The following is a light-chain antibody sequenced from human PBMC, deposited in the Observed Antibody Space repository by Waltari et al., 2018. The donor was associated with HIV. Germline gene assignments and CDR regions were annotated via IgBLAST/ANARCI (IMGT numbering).Light chain of an antibody. CDR3: CSYAGSYTYV. CDR2: DVS. Sequence: QSALTQPRSVSGSPGQSVTISCTGSSGDVGGYNHVSWYQQYPDRAPKLVIYDVSKWPSGVPDRFSGSKSGNTASLTISGLQAEDEADYYCCSYAGSYTYVFGTGTKVTVL. J-gene: IGLJ1*01. V-gene: IGLV2-11*01. CDR1: SGDVGGYNH.